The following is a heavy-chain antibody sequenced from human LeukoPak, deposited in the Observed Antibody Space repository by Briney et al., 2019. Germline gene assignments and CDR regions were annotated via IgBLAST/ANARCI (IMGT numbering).Heavy chain of an antibody. Sequence: GGSLRLSCAASGLTFSAYWGNWVRQAPGKGLEWVANIEQDGSEKNYVDSVKGRFTISRDNAKNSLFLQMNSLTAEDTAVYYCARKGGTRGPLNYWGQGTLVTVSS. CDR1: GLTFSAYW. V-gene: IGHV3-7*01. J-gene: IGHJ4*02. D-gene: IGHD2-8*01. CDR2: IEQDGSEK. CDR3: ARKGGTRGPLNY.